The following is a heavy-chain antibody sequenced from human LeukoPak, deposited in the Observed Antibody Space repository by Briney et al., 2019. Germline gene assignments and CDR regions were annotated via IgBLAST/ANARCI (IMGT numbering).Heavy chain of an antibody. D-gene: IGHD6-13*01. CDR1: GGTFSSYA. V-gene: IGHV1-69*06. CDR2: IIPIFGTA. J-gene: IGHJ3*02. CDR3: ARDTAVWGSSSWPPDDAFDI. Sequence: GASVKVSCKASGGTFSSYAISWVRQAPGQGLEWMGGIIPIFGTANYAQKFQGRVTITADKSTSTAYMELSSLRSEDTAVYYCARDTAVWGSSSWPPDDAFDIWGQGTMVTVSS.